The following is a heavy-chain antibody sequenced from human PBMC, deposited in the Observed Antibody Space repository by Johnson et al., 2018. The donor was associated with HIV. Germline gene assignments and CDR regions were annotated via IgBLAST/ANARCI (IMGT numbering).Heavy chain of an antibody. Sequence: QVQLVESGGGVVQPGRSLRLSCAASGFTFSSYAMHWVRQAPGKGLEWVAVISYVGSNKYYADSVKGRFTISRDNSKNTLYLQMHSLRAEDTAVYYCARGSLSGSPDIWGQGTMVTVSS. CDR2: ISYVGSNK. J-gene: IGHJ3*02. D-gene: IGHD1-26*01. CDR1: GFTFSSYA. V-gene: IGHV3-30*04. CDR3: ARGSLSGSPDI.